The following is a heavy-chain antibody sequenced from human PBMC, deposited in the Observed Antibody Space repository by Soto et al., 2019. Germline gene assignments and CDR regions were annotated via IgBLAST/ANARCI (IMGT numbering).Heavy chain of an antibody. CDR3: ARANRDERYNWFGP. CDR1: GFTFSDYY. Sequence: QVQLVESGGGLVKPGGSLRLSCAASGFTFSDYYMSWIRQAPGTGLEWVSYISSSGSTIYYADSVKGRFTISRDNAKNSLYLQINSLRAEDTAVYYCARANRDERYNWFGPWGQGTLGTVSS. CDR2: ISSSGSTI. V-gene: IGHV3-11*01. D-gene: IGHD1-1*01. J-gene: IGHJ5*02.